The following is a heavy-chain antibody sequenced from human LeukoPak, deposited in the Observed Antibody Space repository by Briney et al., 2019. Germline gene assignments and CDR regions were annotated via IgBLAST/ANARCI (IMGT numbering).Heavy chain of an antibody. CDR2: INHSGST. Sequence: SETLSLTCAVYGGSFSGYYWSWIRQPPGKGLEWIGEINHSGSTNYNPSLKSRVTISVDTSKNQFSLKLSSVTAADTAVYYRARVGLYSIDLNWFDPWGQGTLVTVSS. V-gene: IGHV4-34*01. D-gene: IGHD6-13*01. CDR1: GGSFSGYY. J-gene: IGHJ5*02. CDR3: ARVGLYSIDLNWFDP.